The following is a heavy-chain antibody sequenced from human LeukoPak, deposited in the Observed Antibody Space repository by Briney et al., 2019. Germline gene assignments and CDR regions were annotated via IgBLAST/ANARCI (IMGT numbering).Heavy chain of an antibody. CDR3: ARYYDILTGYFDY. D-gene: IGHD3-9*01. J-gene: IGHJ4*02. V-gene: IGHV1-2*02. Sequence: ASVKVSCKASGYTFISYGISWVRQAPGQGLEWMGWINPNSGGTNYAQKFQGRVTMTRDTSISTAYMELSRLRSDDTAVYYCARYYDILTGYFDYWGQGTLVTVSS. CDR2: INPNSGGT. CDR1: GYTFISYG.